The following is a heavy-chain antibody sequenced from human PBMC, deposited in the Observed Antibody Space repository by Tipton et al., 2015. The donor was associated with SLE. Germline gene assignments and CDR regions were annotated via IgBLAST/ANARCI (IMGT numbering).Heavy chain of an antibody. CDR2: INHSGST. CDR3: ARGHSSSWSFDY. J-gene: IGHJ4*02. V-gene: IGHV4-34*01. Sequence: LRLSCAVYGGSFSGYYWSWIRQPPGKGLEWIGEINHSGSTNYNPSLKSRVTIPVDTSKNQFSLKLSSVTAADTAVYYCARGHSSSWSFDYWGQGTLVTVSS. CDR1: GGSFSGYY. D-gene: IGHD6-13*01.